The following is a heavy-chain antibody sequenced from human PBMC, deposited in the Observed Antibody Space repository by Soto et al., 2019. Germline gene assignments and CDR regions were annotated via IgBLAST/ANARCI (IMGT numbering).Heavy chain of an antibody. J-gene: IGHJ4*02. CDR3: ARAGHYDFWSGYYLPDYYFDY. Sequence: GGSLRLSCAASGFTFSSYWMSWVRQAPGKGLEWVANIKQDGSEKYYVDSVKGRFTISRDNAKNSLYLQMNSLRAEDTAVYYCARAGHYDFWSGYYLPDYYFDYWGQGTLVTVS. CDR2: IKQDGSEK. CDR1: GFTFSSYW. D-gene: IGHD3-3*01. V-gene: IGHV3-7*04.